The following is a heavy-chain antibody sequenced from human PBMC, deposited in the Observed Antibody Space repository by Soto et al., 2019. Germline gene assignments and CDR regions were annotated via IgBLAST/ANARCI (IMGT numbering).Heavy chain of an antibody. J-gene: IGHJ6*02. Sequence: ASVKVSCKASGYTFTGYYMHWVRQAPGQGLEWMGWINPNSGGTNYAQKFQGRVTMTRDTSISTAYMELSRLRSDDTAVYYCARDYYDSSGYYYYYYYGMDVWGQGTTVTVSS. CDR3: ARDYYDSSGYYYYYYYGMDV. V-gene: IGHV1-2*02. D-gene: IGHD3-22*01. CDR2: INPNSGGT. CDR1: GYTFTGYY.